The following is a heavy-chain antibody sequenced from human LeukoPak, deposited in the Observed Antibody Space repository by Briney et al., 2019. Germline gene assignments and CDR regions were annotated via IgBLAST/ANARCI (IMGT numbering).Heavy chain of an antibody. Sequence: GGSLRLSCVASGFTFSNYGXXXVRQAXGXXXXXXXXXWYXGXYXYXADSVXXXXXXXXENPKNTLYLQMNSLRAEDTXIYYCAKVVQYTASTGTGLDYWGQGTLVTVSS. CDR1: GFTFSNYG. CDR2: XWYXGXYX. CDR3: AKVVQYTASTGTGLDY. J-gene: IGHJ4*02. D-gene: IGHD6-13*01. V-gene: IGHV3-33*06.